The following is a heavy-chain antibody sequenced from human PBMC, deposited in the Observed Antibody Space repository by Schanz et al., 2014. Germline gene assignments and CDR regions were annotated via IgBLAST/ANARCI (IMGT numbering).Heavy chain of an antibody. CDR3: AKELYSGSHYGWFDP. Sequence: EVQLVESGGGLIQPGGSLRLSCAASGFTVTSHYMSWVRQAPGKGLEWVSVIYSGDNTYYADSVKGRFTISRDNSNHTLYLQMNSLRADDTAVYYCAKELYSGSHYGWFDPWGQGTLVTVS. CDR1: GFTVTSHY. D-gene: IGHD1-26*01. CDR2: IYSGDNT. V-gene: IGHV3-53*01. J-gene: IGHJ5*02.